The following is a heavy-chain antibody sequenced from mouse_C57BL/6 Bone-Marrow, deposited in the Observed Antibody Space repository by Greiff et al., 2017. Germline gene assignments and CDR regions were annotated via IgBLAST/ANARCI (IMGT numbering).Heavy chain of an antibody. CDR3: THYGSSPHAMDY. CDR2: IDPETGGT. D-gene: IGHD1-1*01. Sequence: VQLQQSGAELVRPGASVTLSCKASGYTFTDYEMHWVKQTPVHGLEWIGAIDPETGGTAYNQKFKGKAILTADKSSSTAYMELRSLTSVDSAVSYCTHYGSSPHAMDYWGQGTSVTVSS. J-gene: IGHJ4*01. CDR1: GYTFTDYE. V-gene: IGHV1-15*01.